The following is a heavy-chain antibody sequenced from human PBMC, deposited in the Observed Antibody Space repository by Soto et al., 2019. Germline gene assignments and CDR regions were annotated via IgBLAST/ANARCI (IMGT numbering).Heavy chain of an antibody. CDR1: GFPFSNSA. D-gene: IGHD3-16*01. V-gene: IGHV3-23*01. J-gene: IGHJ4*02. CDR2: ITDSGVST. Sequence: GGSLRLSCAASGFPFSNSALRWVRQAPGKGLEWVSSITDSGVSTYYTDSVKGRFTISRDNSKNTLFVQMNSLRADDTAVYYCVAGEFFDYWGQGTLVTVSS. CDR3: VAGEFFDY.